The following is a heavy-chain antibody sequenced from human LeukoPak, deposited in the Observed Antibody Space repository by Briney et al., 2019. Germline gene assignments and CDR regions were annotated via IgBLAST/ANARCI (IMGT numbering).Heavy chain of an antibody. D-gene: IGHD2-2*01. CDR2: ISGSGGST. V-gene: IGHV3-23*01. CDR3: AKSVGSCNTTSYYSQSNDF. J-gene: IGHJ4*02. Sequence: PGGSLRLSCAASGFSFSSYAMSWVRQAPGKGLEWVSSISGSGGSTYYADSVKGRFTISRDNSKNTLSLQMNSLRAEDTAVYFWAKSVGSCNTTSYYSQSNDFWGQGTLVTVSS. CDR1: GFSFSSYA.